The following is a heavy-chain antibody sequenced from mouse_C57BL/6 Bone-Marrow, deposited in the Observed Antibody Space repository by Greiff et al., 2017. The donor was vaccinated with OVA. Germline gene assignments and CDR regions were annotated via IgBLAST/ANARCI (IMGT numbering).Heavy chain of an antibody. Sequence: EVQVVESEGGLVQPGSSMTLSCTASGFTFSDYYMAWVRQVPEKGLEWVANINSDGSSTYYLDSLKSRFIISRDNAKNILYLQRSSLKSEDTATYYCAREETYEGYFDGWGTGTTVTVSS. J-gene: IGHJ1*03. CDR3: AREETYEGYFDG. CDR1: GFTFSDYY. CDR2: INSDGSST. D-gene: IGHD2-3*01. V-gene: IGHV5-16*01.